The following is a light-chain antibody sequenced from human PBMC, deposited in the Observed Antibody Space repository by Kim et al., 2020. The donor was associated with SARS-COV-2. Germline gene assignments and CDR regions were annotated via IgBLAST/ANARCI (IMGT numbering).Light chain of an antibody. CDR2: QND. Sequence: VSPGQTASITCSGDKLGDKYVCWFQQKSGQSPILVIYQNDKRPSGIPERFSGSNSGNTATLTISGTQTMDEADYYCQAWDSSTAKFGGGTQMTVL. CDR1: KLGDKY. J-gene: IGLJ2*01. CDR3: QAWDSSTAK. V-gene: IGLV3-1*01.